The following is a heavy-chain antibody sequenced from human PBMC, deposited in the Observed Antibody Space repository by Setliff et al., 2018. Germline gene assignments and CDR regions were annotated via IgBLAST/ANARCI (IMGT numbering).Heavy chain of an antibody. CDR1: GFTFSSYW. CDR3: ARGDRWGYSYGPYYYGMDV. CDR2: IKQDGSEK. V-gene: IGHV3-7*01. Sequence: GGSLRLSCAASGFTFSSYWMSWVRQAPGKGLEWVANIKQDGSEKYYVDSAKGRFTISRDNAKNSLYLQMNSLRAEDTAVYYCARGDRWGYSYGPYYYGMDVWGQGTTVTVSS. D-gene: IGHD5-18*01. J-gene: IGHJ6*02.